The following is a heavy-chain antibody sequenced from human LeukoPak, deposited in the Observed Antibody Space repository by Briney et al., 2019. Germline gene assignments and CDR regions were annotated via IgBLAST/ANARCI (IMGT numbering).Heavy chain of an antibody. CDR1: GFTFRAHW. CDR2: IRHDGSDK. Sequence: GGSLRLSCAASGFTFRAHWMSWVRQAPGKGLEWVANIRHDGSDKYYADSMKCRFTISRDNAENSLYLQVNSLRAEDTAIYYCARYFYYGMDVWGQGTTVTVSS. J-gene: IGHJ6*02. CDR3: ARYFYYGMDV. V-gene: IGHV3-7*05.